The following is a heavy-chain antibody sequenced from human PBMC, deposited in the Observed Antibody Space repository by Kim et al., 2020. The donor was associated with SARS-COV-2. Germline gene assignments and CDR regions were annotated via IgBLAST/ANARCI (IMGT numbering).Heavy chain of an antibody. D-gene: IGHD3-10*01. CDR3: ARHSPITMVRGVITRGTYYFDY. V-gene: IGHV4-59*08. J-gene: IGHJ4*02. Sequence: SETLSLTCTVSGGSISSYYWSWIRQPPGKGLEWIGYIYYSGSTNYNPSLKSRVTISVDTSKNQFSLKLSSVTAADTAVYYCARHSPITMVRGVITRGTYYFDYWGQGTLVTVSS. CDR1: GGSISSYY. CDR2: IYYSGST.